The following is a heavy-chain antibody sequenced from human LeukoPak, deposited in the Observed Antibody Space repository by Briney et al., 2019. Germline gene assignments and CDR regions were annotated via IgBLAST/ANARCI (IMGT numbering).Heavy chain of an antibody. CDR2: INQDGGDK. V-gene: IGHV3-7*01. J-gene: IGHJ4*02. Sequence: GGSLRLSCAASGFTFSRYWMSWVRQAPGKGLEWVANINQDGGDKYHADSEKGRFTISRDNAKNSLYLQMNSLRAEDTAVYYCARDHDGKDYWGQGTLVTVSS. CDR1: GFTFSRYW. CDR3: ARDHDGKDY.